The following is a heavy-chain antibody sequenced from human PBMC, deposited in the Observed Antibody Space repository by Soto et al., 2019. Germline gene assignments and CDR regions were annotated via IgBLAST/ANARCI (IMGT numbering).Heavy chain of an antibody. CDR1: GGSVGTGYYY. D-gene: IGHD2-15*01. Sequence: SETLSLTCTVSGGSVGTGYYYWSWIRQSPGKGLEWIGHVYYNGGTNYNPSLKSRVTMSVDTSKNQFSLKLSSVTAADTAVYYCAREDCSGGSCYSVNFDYWGQGTLVTVSS. J-gene: IGHJ4*02. CDR2: VYYNGGT. V-gene: IGHV4-61*01. CDR3: AREDCSGGSCYSVNFDY.